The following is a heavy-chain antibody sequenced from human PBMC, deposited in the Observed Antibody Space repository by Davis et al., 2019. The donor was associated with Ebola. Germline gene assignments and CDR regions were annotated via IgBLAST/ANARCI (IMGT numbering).Heavy chain of an antibody. J-gene: IGHJ6*02. CDR2: ISAYNGNT. CDR1: GYTFTNYG. D-gene: IGHD2-2*02. V-gene: IGHV1-18*01. Sequence: AASVQVSCKASGYTFTNYGISWVRQAPGQGLEWMGWISAYNGNTNYAQKLQGRVTMTTDTSTSTAYMELRSLISDDTAVYYCARDLYTGYYYYGMDVWGQGTTVTVSS. CDR3: ARDLYTGYYYYGMDV.